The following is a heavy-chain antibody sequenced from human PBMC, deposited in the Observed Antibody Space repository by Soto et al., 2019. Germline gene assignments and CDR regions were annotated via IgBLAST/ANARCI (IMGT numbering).Heavy chain of an antibody. V-gene: IGHV3-74*01. Sequence: EVQLVESGGGLAQPGGSLRLSCAASGFTFSSYWMHWVRQAPGKGVVWVSRINSGGSSTGYEDSVKGRFTISRDNAKNTVYLQMNSLRAEDTAVYYCASEAGDRTDYWGQGTLVTVSS. J-gene: IGHJ4*02. CDR3: ASEAGDRTDY. CDR2: INSGGSST. CDR1: GFTFSSYW. D-gene: IGHD1-26*01.